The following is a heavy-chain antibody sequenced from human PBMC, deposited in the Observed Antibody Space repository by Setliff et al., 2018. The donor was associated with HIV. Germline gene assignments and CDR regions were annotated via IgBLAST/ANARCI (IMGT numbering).Heavy chain of an antibody. Sequence: SETLSLTCTLSGGFISNHYWNWIRQPPGKGLEWIGSTHYSGSSYYSPSLKSRVTISLDMSKNQFSLKLSSMTAADTAVYYCARDVGLCGVDCWPYFYFDLWGRGNLVTVSS. J-gene: IGHJ2*01. D-gene: IGHD2-21*02. CDR3: ARDVGLCGVDCWPYFYFDL. CDR1: GGFISNHY. CDR2: THYSGSS. V-gene: IGHV4-59*11.